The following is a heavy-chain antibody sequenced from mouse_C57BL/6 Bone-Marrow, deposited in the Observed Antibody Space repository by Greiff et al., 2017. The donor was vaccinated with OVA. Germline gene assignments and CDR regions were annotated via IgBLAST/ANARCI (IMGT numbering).Heavy chain of an antibody. CDR3: IITTVDVS. D-gene: IGHD1-1*01. CDR1: GFNIKDDY. CDR2: IDPENGDT. V-gene: IGHV14-4*01. J-gene: IGHJ2*01. Sequence: VQLQQSGAELVRPGASVKLSCTASGFNIKDDYMHWVKQRPEQGLEWIGWIDPENGDTEYASKFQGKATITADTSSNTAYLQLSSLTSEDSAVYYCIITTVDVSWGQGTTLTVSS.